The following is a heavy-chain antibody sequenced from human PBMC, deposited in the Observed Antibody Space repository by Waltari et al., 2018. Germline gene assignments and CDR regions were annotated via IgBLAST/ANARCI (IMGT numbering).Heavy chain of an antibody. CDR2: IYHSGST. CDR1: GYSISSGYY. V-gene: IGHV4-38-2*01. J-gene: IGHJ4*02. CDR3: ARSEYYYGSGYYFDY. D-gene: IGHD3-10*01. Sequence: QVQLQESGPGLVKPSETLSLTCAVPGYSISSGYYWGWFRQPPGKGLEWIGSIYHSGSTYYNPSLKSRVTISVDTSKNQFSLKLSSVTAADTAVYYCARSEYYYGSGYYFDYWGQGTLVTVSS.